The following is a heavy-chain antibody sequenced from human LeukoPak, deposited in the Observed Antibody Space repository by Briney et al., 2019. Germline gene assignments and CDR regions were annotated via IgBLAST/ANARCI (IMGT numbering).Heavy chain of an antibody. CDR1: GGSISSYY. J-gene: IGHJ3*02. D-gene: IGHD6-13*01. CDR2: IYTSGST. Sequence: SETLSLTCTVSGGSISSYYLSWIRQPAGKGLEWIGRIYTSGSTNYNPSLKSRVTMSVDTSKNQFSLKLSSVTAADTAVYYCARSPIAAAGPEGAFDIWGQGTMVTVSS. V-gene: IGHV4-4*07. CDR3: ARSPIAAAGPEGAFDI.